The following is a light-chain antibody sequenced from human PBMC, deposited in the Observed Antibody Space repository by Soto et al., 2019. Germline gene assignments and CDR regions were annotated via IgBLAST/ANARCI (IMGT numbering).Light chain of an antibody. V-gene: IGLV1-44*01. Sequence: QSVLTQPPSASGTPGQRVTISCSGSSSNIGSNTVNWYQQLPGTAPKLLIYNNNQRPSGVPDRFSGSKSGTSASLAISGLQSEDEADYYCAAWDDSLTGVLFGGGTKLTV. CDR2: NNN. CDR1: SSNIGSNT. CDR3: AAWDDSLTGVL. J-gene: IGLJ2*01.